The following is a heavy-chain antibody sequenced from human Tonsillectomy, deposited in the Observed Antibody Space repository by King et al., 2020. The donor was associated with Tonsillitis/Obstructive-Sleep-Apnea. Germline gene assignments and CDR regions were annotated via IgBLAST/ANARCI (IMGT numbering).Heavy chain of an antibody. J-gene: IGHJ5*02. CDR3: ARVPDDNMNWFDP. CDR1: GSSISSGYY. D-gene: IGHD3-9*01. CDR2: IYHSGST. V-gene: IGHV4-38-2*02. Sequence: VQLQESGPGLVKPSETLSLTCTVSGSSISSGYYWGWLRPPPGKGLEWIGSIYHSGSTYYNPSLKSRVTISVDTSKNQFSLKLSSVTAADTAVYYCARVPDDNMNWFDPWGQGTLVTVSS.